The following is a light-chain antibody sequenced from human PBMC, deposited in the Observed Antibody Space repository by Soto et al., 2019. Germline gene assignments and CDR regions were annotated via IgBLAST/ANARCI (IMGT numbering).Light chain of an antibody. CDR2: DVN. CDR1: SRDIGTYNY. J-gene: IGLJ1*01. CDR3: SSYTSSNTFV. V-gene: IGLV2-11*01. Sequence: QSALSQPRSVSGSPGQSVTISCTGSSRDIGTYNYVSWYQHHPGKAPKLIISDVNKRPSGVPDRFSGSKSGNTASLTISGLQADDEADYYCSSYTSSNTFVFGTGTKVTVL.